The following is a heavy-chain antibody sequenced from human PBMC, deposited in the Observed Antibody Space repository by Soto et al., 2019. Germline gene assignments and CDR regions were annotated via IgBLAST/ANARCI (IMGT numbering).Heavy chain of an antibody. CDR2: ISNGGDT. D-gene: IGHD2-15*01. CDR3: AREPRYCSGGSCSITGDAFDI. V-gene: IGHV3-66*01. CDR1: GLIVSSTY. Sequence: EVQLVESGGGLVQPGGSLRLSCAASGLIVSSTYMSWVRQAPGKGLEWVSVISNGGDTHYADSVKGRFSLSRDISNNPLHLQMSSLRVEDTAVYYCAREPRYCSGGSCSITGDAFDIWGQGTMVTVSS. J-gene: IGHJ3*02.